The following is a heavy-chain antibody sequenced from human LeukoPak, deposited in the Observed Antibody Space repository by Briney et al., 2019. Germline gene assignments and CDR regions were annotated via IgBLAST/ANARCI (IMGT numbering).Heavy chain of an antibody. V-gene: IGHV1-2*02. CDR2: INPNSGGT. D-gene: IGHD2-15*01. J-gene: IGHJ4*02. CDR1: GHTFTAYY. CDR3: ARDDGYCSGGGCYGKFDC. Sequence: ASVKVSCKASGHTFTAYYLHWVRQAPGQGLEWMGWINPNSGGTNYAQKFQGRVTMTRDTSIRTAYMELSRLRSNDTAVYYCARDDGYCSGGGCYGKFDCWGQGALVTVSS.